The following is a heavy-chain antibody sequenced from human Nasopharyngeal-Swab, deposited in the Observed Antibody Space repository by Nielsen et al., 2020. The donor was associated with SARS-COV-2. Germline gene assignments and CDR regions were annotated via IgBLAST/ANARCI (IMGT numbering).Heavy chain of an antibody. J-gene: IGHJ4*02. Sequence: SVKVSCKASGGTFSSYAISWVRQAPGKGLEWMGGIIPIFGTANYAQKFQGRVTITADESTSTAYMELSSLRSEDTAVYYCARGFISMYYYDSSGLYFDYWGQGTLVTVSS. CDR3: ARGFISMYYYDSSGLYFDY. CDR2: IIPIFGTA. D-gene: IGHD3-22*01. CDR1: GGTFSSYA. V-gene: IGHV1-69*13.